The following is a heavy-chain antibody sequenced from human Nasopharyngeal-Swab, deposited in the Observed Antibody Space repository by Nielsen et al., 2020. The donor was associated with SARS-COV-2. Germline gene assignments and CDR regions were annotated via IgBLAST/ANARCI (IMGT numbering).Heavy chain of an antibody. Sequence: GESLKISCAASGFTFSSYGMHWVRQAQGKGLEWVAVTWYDGSNKYYADSVKGRFTISRDNSKNTLYLQMNSLRAEDTAVYYCARGRSSSWEDYFDYWGQGTLVTVSS. J-gene: IGHJ4*02. CDR1: GFTFSSYG. CDR3: ARGRSSSWEDYFDY. D-gene: IGHD6-13*01. CDR2: TWYDGSNK. V-gene: IGHV3-33*01.